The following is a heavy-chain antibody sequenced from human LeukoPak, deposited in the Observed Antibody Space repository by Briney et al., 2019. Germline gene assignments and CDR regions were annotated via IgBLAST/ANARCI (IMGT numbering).Heavy chain of an antibody. V-gene: IGHV4-59*12. CDR2: IYYSGST. J-gene: IGHJ5*02. CDR3: ARDDPRTAPDP. D-gene: IGHD5-18*01. CDR1: GGSISNYY. Sequence: SETLSLTCTVSGGSISNYYWSWIRQPPGKGLEWIGYIYYSGSTNYNPSLKSRVTISVDTSKNQFSLNLTSVTAADTAVYYCARDDPRTAPDPWGQGTLVTVSS.